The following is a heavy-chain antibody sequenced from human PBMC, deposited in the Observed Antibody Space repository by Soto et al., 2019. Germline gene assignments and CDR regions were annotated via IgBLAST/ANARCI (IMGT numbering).Heavy chain of an antibody. J-gene: IGHJ3*01. CDR2: IKYDGSTT. D-gene: IGHD5-18*01. V-gene: IGHV3-74*01. Sequence: EVQLVESGGGLLQPGGSLRLSCEASGFTFSDYWLHWVRQVPGKGLVWVSRIKYDGSTTNYADSVKGRFTISRDNAKNTVYLQMNGLRVEDTALYYCAREIPGYYGCDVWGQGTMVTVSS. CDR3: AREIPGYYGCDV. CDR1: GFTFSDYW.